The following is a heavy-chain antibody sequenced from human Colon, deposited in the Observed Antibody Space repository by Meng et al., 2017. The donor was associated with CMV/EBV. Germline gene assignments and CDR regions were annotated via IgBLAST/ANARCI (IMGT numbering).Heavy chain of an antibody. CDR1: GESVSSNSAA. CDR2: TYYRSKWYN. J-gene: IGHJ1*01. V-gene: IGHV6-1*01. CDR3: ARDLSGTYFH. D-gene: IGHD1-26*01. Sequence: LRLSCGISGESVSSNSAAWNWIRQSPSRGLEWLGRTYYRSKWYNDYAVSVNGRITINPDTSKNQFSLHLNSVTPEDTAVYYCARDLSGTYFHWGQGALVTVSS.